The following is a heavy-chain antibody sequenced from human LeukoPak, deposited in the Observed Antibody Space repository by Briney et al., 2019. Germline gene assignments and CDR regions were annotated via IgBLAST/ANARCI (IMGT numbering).Heavy chain of an antibody. J-gene: IGHJ4*02. CDR3: ARTVNDFWSGYPYFDY. Sequence: ASVKVSCKASGYTFTDDYMHWVRQAPGQGLEWMGRINPNSGGTNYAQKFQGRVTMTRDTSITTAYMDLSRLRSDDTAVYYCARTVNDFWSGYPYFDYWGQGTLVTVSS. D-gene: IGHD3-3*01. CDR1: GYTFTDDY. CDR2: INPNSGGT. V-gene: IGHV1-2*06.